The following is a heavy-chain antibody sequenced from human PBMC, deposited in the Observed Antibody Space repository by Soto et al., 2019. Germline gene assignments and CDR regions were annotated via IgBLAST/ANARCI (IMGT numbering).Heavy chain of an antibody. CDR2: MNPNSGNT. J-gene: IGHJ4*02. V-gene: IGHV1-8*01. D-gene: IGHD5-12*01. CDR3: SRCRFSSSGYNDY. Sequence: QVQLVQSGAEVKKPGASVKVSCKASGYTFTSYDINWVRQAPGQGLEWMGWMNPNSGNTSYAQKFQGRVTMTRNTSISTAYMELSSLRAEDTAVYYWSRCRFSSSGYNDYWGQGTLVTVSS. CDR1: GYTFTSYD.